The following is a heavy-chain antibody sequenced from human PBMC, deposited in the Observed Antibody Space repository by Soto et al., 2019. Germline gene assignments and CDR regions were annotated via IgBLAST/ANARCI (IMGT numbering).Heavy chain of an antibody. CDR3: AKDATTTLRIAVAGTLQH. D-gene: IGHD6-19*01. J-gene: IGHJ1*01. Sequence: LRLSCAASGFTFSSYAMSWVRQAPGKGLEWVSAISGSGGSTYYADSVKGRFTISRDNSKNTLYLQMNSLRAEDTAVYYCAKDATTTLRIAVAGTLQHWGQGTLVTVSS. V-gene: IGHV3-23*01. CDR1: GFTFSSYA. CDR2: ISGSGGST.